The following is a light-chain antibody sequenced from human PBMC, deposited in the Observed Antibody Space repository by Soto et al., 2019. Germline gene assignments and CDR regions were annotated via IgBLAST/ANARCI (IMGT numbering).Light chain of an antibody. V-gene: IGLV4-69*01. Sequence: QSVLTQSPSASASLGASVKLTCTLSSGHSSYAIAWHQQQPEKGPRYLMKLNSDGSHSKGDGIPDRFSGSSSGAERYLTISSLQSEDEADYYCQTWGTGTRGVFGGGTKLTV. CDR1: SGHSSYA. J-gene: IGLJ3*02. CDR2: LNSDGSH. CDR3: QTWGTGTRGV.